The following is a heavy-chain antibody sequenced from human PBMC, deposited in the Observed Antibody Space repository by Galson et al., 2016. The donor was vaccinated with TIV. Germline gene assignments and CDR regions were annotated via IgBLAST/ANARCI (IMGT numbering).Heavy chain of an antibody. V-gene: IGHV3-23*01. D-gene: IGHD3-3*01. J-gene: IGHJ6*02. Sequence: SLRLSCAASGFTFSNFAMHWVRQAPGKGLEWVSSINATGGSTYYADSVKGRFTTSRDNSKDQLYLQMNSLRAEDTAVYYCAKTIAVSGVLINYFYCGMDVWGHGTTVSVSS. CDR1: GFTFSNFA. CDR2: INATGGST. CDR3: AKTIAVSGVLINYFYCGMDV.